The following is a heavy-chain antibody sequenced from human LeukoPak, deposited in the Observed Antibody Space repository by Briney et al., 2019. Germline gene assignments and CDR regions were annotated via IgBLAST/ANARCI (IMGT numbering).Heavy chain of an antibody. CDR1: GGSISSKSYH. D-gene: IGHD3-16*02. Sequence: SETLSLTCTVSGGSISSKSYHWVWIPQPPGKGLEWIGNYYHSENPYYNPSFESRVTISVDTSKNQFSLKMSSVTAADTAVYYCAILNYDYVWGSYRYLTYGMDVWGKGTTVTVSS. CDR3: AILNYDYVWGSYRYLTYGMDV. V-gene: IGHV4-39*01. CDR2: YYHSENP. J-gene: IGHJ6*04.